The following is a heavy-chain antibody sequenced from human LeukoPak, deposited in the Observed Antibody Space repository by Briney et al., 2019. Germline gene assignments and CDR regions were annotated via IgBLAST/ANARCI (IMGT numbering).Heavy chain of an antibody. CDR1: GGSISSGSYY. CDR3: ARLPYGSGFWLHREGRDV. J-gene: IGHJ6*04. Sequence: SETLSLTCTVSGGSISSGSYYWSWIRQPAGKGLEWIGRIYTSGSTNYNPSLKSRVTISVDTSKNQFSLKLSSVTAADTAVYYCARLPYGSGFWLHREGRDVWGKGTTVIISS. CDR2: IYTSGST. D-gene: IGHD3-10*01. V-gene: IGHV4-61*02.